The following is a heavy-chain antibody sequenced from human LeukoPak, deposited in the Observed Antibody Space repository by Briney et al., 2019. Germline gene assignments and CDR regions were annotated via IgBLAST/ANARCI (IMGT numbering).Heavy chain of an antibody. CDR2: LWYDGSNK. V-gene: IGHV3-33*06. D-gene: IGHD2-2*01. CDR3: AKESGYCSSTSCFADAFDI. Sequence: GRSLRLSCAASGFTFSSYGMHWVRQAPGKGLEWVAVLWYDGSNKYYADSVKGRLTISRDNSKNTLYLQMNSLRAEDTAVYYCAKESGYCSSTSCFADAFDIWGQGTMVTVSS. CDR1: GFTFSSYG. J-gene: IGHJ3*02.